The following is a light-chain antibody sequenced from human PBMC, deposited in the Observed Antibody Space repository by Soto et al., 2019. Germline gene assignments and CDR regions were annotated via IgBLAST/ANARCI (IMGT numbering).Light chain of an antibody. CDR3: QQSYSTTVT. Sequence: IQMTQSPSSLSASVGDRVTITCRASQSISSYLNWYQQKPGKAPKLLIYAASSLQSGVPSRFSGSGSGTDFTLTISSLKNEDFATYDCQQSYSTTVTFGQGTKVDI. V-gene: IGKV1-39*01. CDR2: AAS. CDR1: QSISSY. J-gene: IGKJ1*01.